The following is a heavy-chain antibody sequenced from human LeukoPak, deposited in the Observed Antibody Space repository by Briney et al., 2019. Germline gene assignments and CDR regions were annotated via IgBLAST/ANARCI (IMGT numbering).Heavy chain of an antibody. CDR1: GGSISNYY. V-gene: IGHV4-59*08. J-gene: IGHJ4*02. Sequence: SETLSLTCTVSGGSISNYYWSWIRQPPGKGLECIGHIYYSGNTNYNPSLKSRVTMSVDTSKNQFSLKVSSVTAADTAVYYCARTKAGNYNVVDYWGQGTLVTVSS. D-gene: IGHD1-7*01. CDR3: ARTKAGNYNVVDY. CDR2: IYYSGNT.